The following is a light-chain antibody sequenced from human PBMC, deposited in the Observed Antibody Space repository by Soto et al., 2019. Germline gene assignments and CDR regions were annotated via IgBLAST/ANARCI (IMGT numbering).Light chain of an antibody. CDR3: QQYDNLPLT. Sequence: DIQMTQSLPTLSASVGARVTITCQASQDIGNFLSWYQQKPGKVPKLLIFDASNLETGVPSRFSGSGSGTDFTFTISSLQPEDIATYYCQQYDNLPLTFGGGTKVDIK. J-gene: IGKJ4*01. CDR2: DAS. CDR1: QDIGNF. V-gene: IGKV1-33*01.